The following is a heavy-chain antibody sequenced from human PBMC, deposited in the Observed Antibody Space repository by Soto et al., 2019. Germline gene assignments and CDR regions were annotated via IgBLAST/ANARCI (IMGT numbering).Heavy chain of an antibody. CDR3: AKAIANYDSSGRDY. CDR2: ISGSGGST. Sequence: EVQLLESGGGLVQPGGSLRLSCAASGFTFSSYAMSWVRQAPGKGLEWVSAISGSGGSTYYADSVKGRFTISRDNSKNTLYLQMNNLRAEDTAVYYCAKAIANYDSSGRDYWGQGTLVTVSS. J-gene: IGHJ4*02. D-gene: IGHD3-22*01. V-gene: IGHV3-23*01. CDR1: GFTFSSYA.